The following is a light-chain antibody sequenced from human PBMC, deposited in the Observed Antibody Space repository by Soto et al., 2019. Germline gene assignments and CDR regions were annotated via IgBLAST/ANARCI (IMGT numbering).Light chain of an antibody. J-gene: IGLJ2*01. V-gene: IGLV3-21*04. CDR3: QVLDGSSDLVL. CDR2: YDT. Sequence: SYELTQPPSVSVAPGKTATITCERSNIGSYSVHWYLQKPGQAPVLVISYDTDRPSGIPERFSGSNSGNTATLSISRVEAGDEADYYCQVLDGSSDLVLFGGGTKLTVL. CDR1: NIGSYS.